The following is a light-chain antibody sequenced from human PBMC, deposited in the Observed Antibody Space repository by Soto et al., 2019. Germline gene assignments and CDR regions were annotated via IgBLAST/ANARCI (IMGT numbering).Light chain of an antibody. V-gene: IGLV3-1*01. J-gene: IGLJ1*01. CDR2: QDS. CDR1: KLGDKY. CDR3: QAWDSSGYV. Sequence: SYELTQPPSVSVSPGQTASITCSGDKLGDKYACWYQQKPRQSPVLVLYQDSKRPSGIPERFSGSNSGNKATLTISGPQALDEADYYCQAWDSSGYVFGTGTKVTVL.